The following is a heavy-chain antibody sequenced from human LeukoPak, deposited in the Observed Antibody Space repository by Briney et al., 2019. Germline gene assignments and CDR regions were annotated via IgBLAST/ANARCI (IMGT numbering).Heavy chain of an antibody. J-gene: IGHJ6*02. CDR3: ARDRIVATIVDYYYGMDV. CDR1: GFTFSSYG. V-gene: IGHV3-33*01. Sequence: PGGSLRLSCAASGFTFSSYGMHWVRQAPGKALEWVAVIWYDGSNKYYADSVKGRFTISRDNSKNTLYLQMNSLRAEDTAVYYCARDRIVATIVDYYYGMDVWGQGTTVTVSS. D-gene: IGHD5-12*01. CDR2: IWYDGSNK.